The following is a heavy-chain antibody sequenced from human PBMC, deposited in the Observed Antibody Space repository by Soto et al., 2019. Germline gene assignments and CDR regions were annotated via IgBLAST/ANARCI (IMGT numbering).Heavy chain of an antibody. D-gene: IGHD5-12*01. CDR2: ISSSSSTI. Sequence: EVQLVESGGGLVQPGGSLRLSCAASGFTFSSYSMNWVRQAPGKGLEWVSYISSSSSTIYYADSVKGRFTISRDNAKNSLYLQMNSLRDEDTAVYYCARDASLDMGYSGYDYTDYWGQGTLVTVS. CDR1: GFTFSSYS. V-gene: IGHV3-48*02. J-gene: IGHJ4*02. CDR3: ARDASLDMGYSGYDYTDY.